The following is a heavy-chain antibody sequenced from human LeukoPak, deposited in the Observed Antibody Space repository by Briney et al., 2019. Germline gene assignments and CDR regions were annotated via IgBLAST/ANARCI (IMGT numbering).Heavy chain of an antibody. CDR2: INPSGGGT. J-gene: IGHJ6*03. CDR1: GYTFTSYY. D-gene: IGHD4-17*01. V-gene: IGHV1-46*01. CDR3: ASPEGGDYGDYYYVDV. Sequence: ASVKVSCKASGYTFTSYYMHWVRQAPGQGLEWMGIINPSGGGTSYAQKFQGRVTMTRDTSTSTVYMELSSLRSEDTAVYYCASPEGGDYGDYYYVDVWGKGTTVTISS.